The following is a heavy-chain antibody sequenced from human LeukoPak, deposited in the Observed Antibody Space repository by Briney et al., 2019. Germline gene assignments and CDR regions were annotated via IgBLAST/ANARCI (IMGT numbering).Heavy chain of an antibody. V-gene: IGHV1-69*04. CDR2: IIPILGIA. CDR3: ATISGSYYSVYFDY. D-gene: IGHD1-26*01. Sequence: SVKVSCKASGGTFSSYAISWVRQAPGQGLEWMGRIIPILGIANYAQKFQGRVTITADKSTSTAHMELSSLRSEDTAVYYCATISGSYYSVYFDYWGQGTLVTVSS. J-gene: IGHJ4*02. CDR1: GGTFSSYA.